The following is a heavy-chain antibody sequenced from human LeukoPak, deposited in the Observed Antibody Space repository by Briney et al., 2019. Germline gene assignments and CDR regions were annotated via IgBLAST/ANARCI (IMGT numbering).Heavy chain of an antibody. V-gene: IGHV1-2*02. CDR3: ATATVTHTRDP. CDR2: INPYSDAL. Sequence: GASVKVSCQTSGYTFSDFYLNWVRQAPGQGLEWMGWINPYSDALISAQSLQGRLTMTWDTSTGTAYMELTRLTSDDTAVYYCATATVTHTRDPWGQGTLVTVSS. CDR1: GYTFSDFY. J-gene: IGHJ5*02. D-gene: IGHD1-1*01.